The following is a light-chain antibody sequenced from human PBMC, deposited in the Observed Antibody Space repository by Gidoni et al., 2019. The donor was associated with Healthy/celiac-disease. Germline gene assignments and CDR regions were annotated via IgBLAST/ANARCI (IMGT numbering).Light chain of an antibody. CDR2: KAS. CDR3: QQYNSYPYT. CDR1: QSISSW. J-gene: IGKJ2*01. Sequence: DIQMTQAPSTLSASVGDRVTITCRASQSISSWLAWYQQKPGKAPKLLIYKASSLESGVPSRFSGSGSGTEFTLTISSLQPDDFATYSCQQYNSYPYTFXXXTKLEIK. V-gene: IGKV1-5*03.